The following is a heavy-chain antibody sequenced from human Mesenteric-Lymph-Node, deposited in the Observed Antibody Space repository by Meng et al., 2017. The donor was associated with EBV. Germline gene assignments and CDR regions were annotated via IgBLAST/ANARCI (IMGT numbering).Heavy chain of an antibody. CDR2: ISTYNGNT. J-gene: IGHJ5*02. CDR1: GGTFNIFD. Sequence: QVQLVQSGAEVKKPGSSVKVSCRASGGTFNIFDINWMRQAPGHGLEWMGYISTYNGNTNYAQKLQGRLTMTTDTSTSTAYMELTSLTSDDTAVYYCARGNGATTWGQGTLVTVSS. V-gene: IGHV1-18*01. CDR3: ARGNGATT. D-gene: IGHD5-24*01.